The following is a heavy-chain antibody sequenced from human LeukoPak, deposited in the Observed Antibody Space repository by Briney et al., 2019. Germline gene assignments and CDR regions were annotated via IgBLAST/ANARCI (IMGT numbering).Heavy chain of an antibody. Sequence: GASVKVSCKASGGTFISYAISWVRQAPGQGLEWMGGILPIFGTANYAQKCQGRVTITADESTITAYMELSSLRSEETAGYYCARDGIAAAATLLNWFDLWGHGTLVTVSS. CDR3: ARDGIAAAATLLNWFDL. J-gene: IGHJ5*02. CDR2: ILPIFGTA. V-gene: IGHV1-69*13. D-gene: IGHD6-13*01. CDR1: GGTFISYA.